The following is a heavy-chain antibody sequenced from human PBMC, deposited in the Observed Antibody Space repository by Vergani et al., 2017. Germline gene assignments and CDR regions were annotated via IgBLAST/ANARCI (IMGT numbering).Heavy chain of an antibody. CDR1: GGPISSGSYY. CDR3: ARIYRWYGELSKDP. CDR2: IYYSGST. J-gene: IGHJ5*02. D-gene: IGHD3-10*01. Sequence: QVQLQESGPGLVKPSQTLSLTCTVPGGPISSGSYYWSWIRQPAGKGLEWIGSIYYSGSTYYNPSLKNRVTISVDTSKNQFSLDLTSVTAADTAVYYCARIYRWYGELSKDPWGQGTLVTVSS. V-gene: IGHV4-61*02.